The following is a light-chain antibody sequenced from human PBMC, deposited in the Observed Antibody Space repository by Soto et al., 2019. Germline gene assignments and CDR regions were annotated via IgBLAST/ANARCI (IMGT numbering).Light chain of an antibody. CDR3: QSYDSTLGRVV. Sequence: QLVLTQPPSVSGAPGQRVTISCTGSSSNIGAGYDVHWYQQLPGTAPKLLIYGNSNRPSGVPDRFSGSKSGTSASLAITGLQAGDEADYYCQSYDSTLGRVVFGGGTKVPVL. CDR1: SSNIGAGYD. V-gene: IGLV1-40*01. J-gene: IGLJ2*01. CDR2: GNS.